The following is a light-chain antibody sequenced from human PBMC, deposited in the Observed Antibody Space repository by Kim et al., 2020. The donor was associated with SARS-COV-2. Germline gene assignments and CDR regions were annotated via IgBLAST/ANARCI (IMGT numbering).Light chain of an antibody. V-gene: IGLV3-19*01. Sequence: ALGQTVRITCQGDSLRSYYARWYKQRPGHAPVLVIYGKNYRPSGIPARISGSSSGDTSSLTITGAQAEDEADYYCSSRDSSGHHVIFGGGTQLTVL. CDR3: SSRDSSGHHVI. CDR1: SLRSYY. J-gene: IGLJ2*01. CDR2: GKN.